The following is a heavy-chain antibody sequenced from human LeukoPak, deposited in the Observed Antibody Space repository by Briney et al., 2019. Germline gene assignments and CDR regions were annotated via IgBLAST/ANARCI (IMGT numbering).Heavy chain of an antibody. J-gene: IGHJ4*02. Sequence: PGGSLRLSCAASGFTFSSYAMHWVRRAPGKGLEYVSAISSNGGSTYYANSVKGRFTISRDNSKNTLYLQMGSLRAEDMAVYYCAKWGDYDILTGYYVSDFWGQGTLVTVSS. CDR1: GFTFSSYA. CDR2: ISSNGGST. V-gene: IGHV3-64*01. D-gene: IGHD3-9*01. CDR3: AKWGDYDILTGYYVSDF.